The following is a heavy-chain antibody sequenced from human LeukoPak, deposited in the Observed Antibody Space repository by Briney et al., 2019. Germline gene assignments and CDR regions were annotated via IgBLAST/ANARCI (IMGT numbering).Heavy chain of an antibody. Sequence: ASVKVSCKASGYTFTSYYMHWVRQAPGQGLEWMGIINPSGGSTSYAQKFQGRVTMTRDTSTSTVYVELSSLRSEDTAVYYCARAGPPLYYYDSSGYPAVPYYFDYWGQGTLVTVSS. J-gene: IGHJ4*02. CDR3: ARAGPPLYYYDSSGYPAVPYYFDY. CDR2: INPSGGST. CDR1: GYTFTSYY. V-gene: IGHV1-46*01. D-gene: IGHD3-22*01.